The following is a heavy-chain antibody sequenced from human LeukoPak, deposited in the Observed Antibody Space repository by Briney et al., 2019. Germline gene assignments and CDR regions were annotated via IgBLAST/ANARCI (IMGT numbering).Heavy chain of an antibody. CDR1: GFTFDDYA. CDR2: ISWSTDTV. Sequence: GGSLRLSCAASGFTFDDYAMHWVRQAPGQGLEWVSGISWSTDTVGYADSVKGRFTISRDNTKDSMYLQMNSLRTDDMALYYCTKGPGLRVGPDDCYFDHWGWGNVVTVSS. J-gene: IGHJ2*01. CDR3: TKGPGLRVGPDDCYFDH. D-gene: IGHD1-26*01. V-gene: IGHV3-9*03.